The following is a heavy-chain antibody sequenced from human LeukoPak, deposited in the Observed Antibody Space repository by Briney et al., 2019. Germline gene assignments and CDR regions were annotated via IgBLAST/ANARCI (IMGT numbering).Heavy chain of an antibody. Sequence: PGGSLRLSCAASRFTFSSYGMHWVRQAPGKGLKWVAFIRYDGSNKYYADSVKGRFTISRDNSKNTLYLQMNSLRAEDTAVYYCARDALPVTAPFDYWGQGALVTVSS. V-gene: IGHV3-30*02. CDR2: IRYDGSNK. CDR3: ARDALPVTAPFDY. J-gene: IGHJ4*02. D-gene: IGHD2-21*02. CDR1: RFTFSSYG.